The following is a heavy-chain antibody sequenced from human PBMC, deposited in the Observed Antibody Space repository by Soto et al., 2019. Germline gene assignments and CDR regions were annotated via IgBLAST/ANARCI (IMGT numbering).Heavy chain of an antibody. CDR2: IKSKADGGTT. J-gene: IGHJ6*02. Sequence: GGSLRLSCAASGFTFSNAWMSWVRQAPGKGLEWVGRIKSKADGGTTDYAAPVKGRFTISRDDSKNTLYLQMNSLKTEDTAVYYCARDHNTPGIAAAGIYYYYGMDVWGQGTTVTVSS. CDR1: GFTFSNAW. D-gene: IGHD6-13*01. V-gene: IGHV3-15*01. CDR3: ARDHNTPGIAAAGIYYYYGMDV.